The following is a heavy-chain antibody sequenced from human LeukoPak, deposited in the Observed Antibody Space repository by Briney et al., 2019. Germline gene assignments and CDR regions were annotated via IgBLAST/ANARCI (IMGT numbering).Heavy chain of an antibody. Sequence: GASVKVSCKASGYTFTGYYMHWVRQAPGQGLEWMGWINPNSGGTNYAQKFQGRVTRTRDTSISTAYMELSRLRSDDTAVYYCARAPSWYYYMDVWGKGTTVTVSS. CDR1: GYTFTGYY. CDR2: INPNSGGT. V-gene: IGHV1-2*02. CDR3: ARAPSWYYYMDV. J-gene: IGHJ6*03.